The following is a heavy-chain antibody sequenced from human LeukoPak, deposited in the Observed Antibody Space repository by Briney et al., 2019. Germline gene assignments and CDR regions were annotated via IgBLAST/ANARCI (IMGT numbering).Heavy chain of an antibody. CDR3: ARLWSGSRPPDL. CDR2: IYYSGST. Sequence: PSETLSLTCTVSGGSIRSNSYYWGWVRPPPGKGLEWIGSIYYSGSTYYNPSLKSRVTISVDTSKNQVSLKLNSVTAADTAVYFCARLWSGSRPPDLWGRGTLVTVSS. D-gene: IGHD3-3*01. V-gene: IGHV4-39*07. CDR1: GGSIRSNSYY. J-gene: IGHJ2*01.